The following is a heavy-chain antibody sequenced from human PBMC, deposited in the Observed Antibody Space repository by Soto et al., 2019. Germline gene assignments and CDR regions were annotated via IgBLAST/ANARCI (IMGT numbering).Heavy chain of an antibody. Sequence: PGESLKISCXGSGYSFTSYWISWVRQMPGKGLEWMGRIDPSDSYTNYSPSFQGHVTISADKSISTAYLQWSSLKASDTAMYYCARHVDYYYYYGMDVWGQGTTVTVSS. CDR2: IDPSDSYT. J-gene: IGHJ6*02. D-gene: IGHD3-10*02. CDR3: ARHVDYYYYYGMDV. V-gene: IGHV5-10-1*01. CDR1: GYSFTSYW.